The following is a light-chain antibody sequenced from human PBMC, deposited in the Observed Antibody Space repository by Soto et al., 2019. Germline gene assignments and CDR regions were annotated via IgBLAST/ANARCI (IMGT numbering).Light chain of an antibody. CDR1: QSITNY. CDR2: AAS. CDR3: QQTYSTPVT. Sequence: DIQMTQSPSSLSASVGDRVTITCRASQSITNYLNWYQQRPGKAPQLLIYAASNLQSGVPSRFSGTGSGTDFTLNISSLQPEDFASYYCQQTYSTPVTFGGGTKVEIK. J-gene: IGKJ4*01. V-gene: IGKV1-39*01.